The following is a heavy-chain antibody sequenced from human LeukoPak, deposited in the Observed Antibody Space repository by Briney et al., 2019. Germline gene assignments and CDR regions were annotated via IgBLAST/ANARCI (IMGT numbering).Heavy chain of an antibody. D-gene: IGHD4-11*01. CDR1: GFTFSSYW. CDR3: ARGSNYGSPYYSDY. V-gene: IGHV3-7*05. Sequence: PGGSLRLSCAASGFTFSSYWMTWVRQAPGKGLEWVANIKQDGSEKYYVDSVKGRFTISRDNAKNSLYLQMNSLRAEDTAVYYCARGSNYGSPYYSDYWGQGTLVTVSS. CDR2: IKQDGSEK. J-gene: IGHJ4*02.